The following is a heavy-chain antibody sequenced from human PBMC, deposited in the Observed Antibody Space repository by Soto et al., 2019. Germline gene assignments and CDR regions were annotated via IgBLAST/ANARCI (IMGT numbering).Heavy chain of an antibody. V-gene: IGHV4-39*01. Sequence: PSETLYLTCTVSGGSISSSSYYWGWIRQPPGKGLEWIGSIYYSGSTYYNPSLKSRVTISVDTSKNQFSLKLSSVTAADTAVYYCARHQGQQLPGWFDPWGQGTLVTGS. CDR1: GGSISSSSYY. D-gene: IGHD6-13*01. J-gene: IGHJ5*02. CDR2: IYYSGST. CDR3: ARHQGQQLPGWFDP.